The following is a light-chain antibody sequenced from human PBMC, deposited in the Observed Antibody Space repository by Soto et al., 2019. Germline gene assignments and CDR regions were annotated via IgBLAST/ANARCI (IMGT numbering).Light chain of an antibody. CDR3: QQRSDWPST. V-gene: IGKV3-11*01. CDR1: QSVRSY. J-gene: IGKJ4*01. CDR2: DAS. Sequence: EIVLTQSPATLSLSPGERATLSCRASQSVRSYLAWYQQKPGQAPRLLIYDASNRAPGIPARFSGSGSGTDFTRTISSLEPEDFAVYYCQQRSDWPSTFGGGTKVQIK.